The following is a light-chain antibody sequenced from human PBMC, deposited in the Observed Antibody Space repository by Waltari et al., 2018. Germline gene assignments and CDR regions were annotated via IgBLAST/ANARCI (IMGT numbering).Light chain of an antibody. Sequence: EIVLTQSPATLSLSPGERATLSCRASQTISSNLAWYQQKPGRAPRLLIYDAFNRASGIPARFSGSGSGTDFTLTISSLEPEDFAVYYCLQRSRWPRTFGQGTKVEIK. CDR1: QTISSN. CDR2: DAF. J-gene: IGKJ1*01. CDR3: LQRSRWPRT. V-gene: IGKV3-11*01.